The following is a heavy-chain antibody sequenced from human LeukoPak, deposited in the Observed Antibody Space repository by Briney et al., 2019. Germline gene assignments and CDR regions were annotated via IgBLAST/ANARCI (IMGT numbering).Heavy chain of an antibody. J-gene: IGHJ4*02. D-gene: IGHD3-22*01. CDR2: IYYSGST. CDR1: GGSISSSSYY. Sequence: SETLSLTCTVSGGSISSSSYYWGWNRQPPGKGLEWIGSIYYSGSTYYNPSLKSRVTISVDTSKNQFSLKLSSVTAADAAVYYCAGVSSGYFPVDYWGQGTLVTVSS. V-gene: IGHV4-39*01. CDR3: AGVSSGYFPVDY.